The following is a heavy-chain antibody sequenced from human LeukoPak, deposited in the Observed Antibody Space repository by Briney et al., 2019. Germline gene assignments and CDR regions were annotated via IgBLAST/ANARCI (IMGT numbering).Heavy chain of an antibody. CDR2: IYYSGST. Sequence: SETLSLTCSVYGGSFSTYYWSWIRQPPGKGLVWIGYIYYSGSTNYNPSLKSRVTISVDTSKNQFSLKLSSVTAADTAVYYCARSHSVWTSFDYWGQGTLVTVSS. CDR1: GGSFSTYY. J-gene: IGHJ4*02. D-gene: IGHD3/OR15-3a*01. V-gene: IGHV4-59*01. CDR3: ARSHSVWTSFDY.